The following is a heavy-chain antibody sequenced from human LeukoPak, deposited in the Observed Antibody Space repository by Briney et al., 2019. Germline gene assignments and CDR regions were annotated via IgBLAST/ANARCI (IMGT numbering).Heavy chain of an antibody. Sequence: GESLKISCKGSGXSFSSYCIVWVRQMPGKGLEWMGIIYPGDSDTRYSPSFQGQVTISADKSISTAYLQWSSLKASDTAMYYCARLWVATLDSWGQGTLVTVSS. CDR1: GXSFSSYC. V-gene: IGHV5-51*01. J-gene: IGHJ4*02. CDR3: ARLWVATLDS. D-gene: IGHD5-12*01. CDR2: IYPGDSDT.